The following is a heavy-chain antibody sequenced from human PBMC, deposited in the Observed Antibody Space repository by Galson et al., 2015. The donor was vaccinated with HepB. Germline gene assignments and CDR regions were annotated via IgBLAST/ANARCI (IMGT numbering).Heavy chain of an antibody. CDR3: GKDFMWFGELHYGMDV. V-gene: IGHV3-30*18. CDR2: ISYDGSNQ. CDR1: GFTFSSYG. D-gene: IGHD3-10*01. Sequence: SLRLSCAASGFTFSSYGMHWVRQAPGKGLEWVAIISYDGSNQYYGDSVKGRFTISRDNSKNTLYLQMNSLRAEDTAVYYCGKDFMWFGELHYGMDVWGQGTTVTVSS. J-gene: IGHJ6*02.